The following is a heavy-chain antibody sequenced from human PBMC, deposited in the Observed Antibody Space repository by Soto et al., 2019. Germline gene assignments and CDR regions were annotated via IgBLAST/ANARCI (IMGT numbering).Heavy chain of an antibody. CDR1: GFTFSSYA. V-gene: IGHV3-30-3*01. CDR3: ARAGFKSDTRGGYYYYYGMDV. CDR2: ISYDGSNK. D-gene: IGHD2-21*02. J-gene: IGHJ6*02. Sequence: PGGSLRLSCAASGFTFSSYAMHWVRQAPGKGLEWVAVISYDGSNKYYADSVKGRFTISRDNSKNTLYLQMNSLRAEDTAVYYCARAGFKSDTRGGYYYYYGMDVWGQGTTVTVSS.